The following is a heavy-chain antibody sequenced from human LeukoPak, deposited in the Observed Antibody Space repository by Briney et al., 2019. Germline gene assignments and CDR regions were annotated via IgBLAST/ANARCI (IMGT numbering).Heavy chain of an antibody. Sequence: YISSSGSTIYYADSVKGRFTISRDNAKNTLYLQMNSLRAEDTAVYYCARGSCSSTSCYTDYWDQGTLVTVSS. J-gene: IGHJ4*02. V-gene: IGHV3-11*04. CDR3: ARGSCSSTSCYTDY. CDR2: ISSSGSTI. D-gene: IGHD2-2*02.